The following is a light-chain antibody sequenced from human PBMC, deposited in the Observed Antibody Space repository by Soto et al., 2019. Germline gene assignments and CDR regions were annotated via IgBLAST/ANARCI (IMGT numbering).Light chain of an antibody. CDR1: QSVLYSSNNNNY. J-gene: IGKJ4*01. CDR2: WAS. CDR3: QQYYSTPPT. V-gene: IGKV4-1*01. Sequence: DIVMTQSPDSLAVSLGERATINCKSSQSVLYSSNNNNYLAWYQQKPGQPPKLLIYWASTRESGVPDRFSGSGSGTDFTLTISSLQAEDVAVYYCQQYYSTPPTFGGGTKVDNK.